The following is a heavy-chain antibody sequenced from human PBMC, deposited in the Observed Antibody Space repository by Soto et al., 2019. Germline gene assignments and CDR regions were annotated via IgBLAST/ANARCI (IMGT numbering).Heavy chain of an antibody. CDR1: GGSFSGYY. V-gene: IGHV4-34*01. CDR2: INHSGST. Sequence: SETLSLTCAVYGGSFSGYYWSWIRQPPGKGLEWIGEINHSGSTNYNPSLKSRVTISVDTSKNQFSLKLSSVTAADTAVYYCARWAHCSGGSCYRLTDAFDIWGQGTMVTVSS. D-gene: IGHD2-15*01. CDR3: ARWAHCSGGSCYRLTDAFDI. J-gene: IGHJ3*02.